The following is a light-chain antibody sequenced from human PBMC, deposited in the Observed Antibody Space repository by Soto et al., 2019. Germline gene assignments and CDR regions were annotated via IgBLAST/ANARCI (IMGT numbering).Light chain of an antibody. CDR1: QSISGW. J-gene: IGKJ1*01. CDR2: KAS. Sequence: DIQMTQSPSTLSASVGDRVTITCRASQSISGWLAWYQQKPGKAPKLLIYKASSLESGVPSRFSGSGYGTEFTLTISSLQPDDFATYYCQQYNNYGSWTFGQGTKVEIK. V-gene: IGKV1-5*03. CDR3: QQYNNYGSWT.